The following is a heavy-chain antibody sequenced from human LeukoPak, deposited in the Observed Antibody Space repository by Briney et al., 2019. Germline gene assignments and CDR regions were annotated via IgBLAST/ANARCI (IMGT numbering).Heavy chain of an antibody. D-gene: IGHD6-13*01. V-gene: IGHV1-8*01. CDR2: MNPNSGNT. CDR3: ARGSIAAAKYYFDY. J-gene: IGHJ4*02. CDR1: GYTFTSYD. Sequence: ASVKVSCKASGYTFTSYDINWVRQATGQGLEWMGWMNPNSGNTGYAQKFQGRVTMTRNTSISTAYMELSSLRSDDTAVYYCARGSIAAAKYYFDYWGQGTLVTVSS.